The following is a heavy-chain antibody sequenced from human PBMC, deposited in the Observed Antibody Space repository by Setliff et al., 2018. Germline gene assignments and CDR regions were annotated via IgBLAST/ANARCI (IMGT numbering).Heavy chain of an antibody. V-gene: IGHV3-7*01. Sequence: GGSLRLSCAASGFTFRSYWMSWVRQAPGKGLEWVANIKKDGSIKYYLDSVRGRFTISSDNAENSLTLQMNSLRVEDTAVYYCSRDLQGSGDYVVDYWGQGTLVTVSS. CDR3: SRDLQGSGDYVVDY. J-gene: IGHJ4*02. CDR2: IKKDGSIK. D-gene: IGHD4-17*01. CDR1: GFTFRSYW.